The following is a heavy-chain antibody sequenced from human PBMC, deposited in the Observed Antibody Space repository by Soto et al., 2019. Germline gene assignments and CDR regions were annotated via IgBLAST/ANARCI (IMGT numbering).Heavy chain of an antibody. CDR1: GVTFTTYT. Sequence: VGSLRLSCTASGVTFTTYTMNWVRQTPGNGLEWVSSISSSSSYIYSADSVKGRFTVSRDNAKNSLYLQMNSLRADDTAVYYCATSTLGGYYYGMDVWGQGTTVTVSS. CDR2: ISSSSSYI. V-gene: IGHV3-21*01. CDR3: ATSTLGGYYYGMDV. J-gene: IGHJ6*02.